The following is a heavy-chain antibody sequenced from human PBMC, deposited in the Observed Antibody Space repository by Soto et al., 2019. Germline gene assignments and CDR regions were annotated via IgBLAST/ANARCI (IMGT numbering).Heavy chain of an antibody. Sequence: GGSLRLSCAASGFTFSSYSMNWVRQAPGKGLEWVSSISSSSSYIYYADSVKGRFTISRDNAKNSLYLQMNSLRAEDTAVYYCARHFPWGGYSYGYDAFDIWGQGTMVTVSS. CDR3: ARHFPWGGYSYGYDAFDI. D-gene: IGHD5-18*01. CDR2: ISSSSSYI. CDR1: GFTFSSYS. V-gene: IGHV3-21*01. J-gene: IGHJ3*02.